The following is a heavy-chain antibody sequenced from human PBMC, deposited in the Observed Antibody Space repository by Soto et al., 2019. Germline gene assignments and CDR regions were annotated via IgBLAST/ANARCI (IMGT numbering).Heavy chain of an antibody. CDR2: IIPIFGTA. CDR1: GGTFSSYA. CDR3: ARALTMTPHSIFDY. V-gene: IGHV1-69*13. J-gene: IGHJ4*02. Sequence: GASVKVSCKASGGTFSSYAISWVRQAPGQGLEWMGGIIPIFGTANYAQKFQGRVTITADESTSTAYMELSSLRSEDTAVYYCARALTMTPHSIFDYWGQGTLVTVSS. D-gene: IGHD3-22*01.